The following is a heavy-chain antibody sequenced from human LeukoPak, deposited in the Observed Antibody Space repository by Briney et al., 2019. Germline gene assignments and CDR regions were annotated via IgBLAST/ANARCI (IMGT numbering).Heavy chain of an antibody. J-gene: IGHJ4*02. CDR2: IYYSGST. CDR1: GGSMSSYY. V-gene: IGHV4-59*01. CDR3: ARGPPSGTFDY. Sequence: SETLSLTCTVSGGSMSSYYWSWIRQPPGKGLEWIGYIYYSGSTNYNPSLKSRVTISVDTSKNQFSLKLSSVTAADTAVYYCARGPPSGTFDYWGQGTLVTVSS. D-gene: IGHD1-1*01.